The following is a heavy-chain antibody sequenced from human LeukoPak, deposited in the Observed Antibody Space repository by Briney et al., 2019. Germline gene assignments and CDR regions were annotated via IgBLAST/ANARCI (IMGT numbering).Heavy chain of an antibody. CDR3: ARGPRGTQVYGSGGALDY. CDR1: GXXXXGXX. Sequence: PSETLSLTCAVXGXXXXGXXXXXIRXXXXXXXXXXXXXXHSGSTNYNPSLKSRVTISVDTSKNQFSLKLSSVTAADTAVYYCARGPRGTQVYGSGGALDYWGQGTLVTVSS. CDR2: XXHSGST. V-gene: IGHV4-34*01. D-gene: IGHD3-10*01. J-gene: IGHJ4*02.